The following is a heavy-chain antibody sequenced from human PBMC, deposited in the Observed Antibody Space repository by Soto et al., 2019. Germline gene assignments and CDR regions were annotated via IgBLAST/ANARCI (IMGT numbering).Heavy chain of an antibody. Sequence: SETLSLTCTVSGGSISSYYWSWIRQPPGKGLEWIGYIYYSGSTNYNPSLKSRVTISVDTSKNQFSLKLSSVTAADTAVYYCARERGGYDYIGFDPWGQGTLVTVSS. CDR2: IYYSGST. J-gene: IGHJ5*02. V-gene: IGHV4-59*01. CDR1: GGSISSYY. CDR3: ARERGGYDYIGFDP. D-gene: IGHD5-12*01.